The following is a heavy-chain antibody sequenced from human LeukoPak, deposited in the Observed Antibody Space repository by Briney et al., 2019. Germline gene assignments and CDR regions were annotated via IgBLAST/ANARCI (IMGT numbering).Heavy chain of an antibody. CDR3: AKSTTYGGYYFDY. D-gene: IGHD2/OR15-2a*01. CDR1: GFTLSSYA. Sequence: GGSLRLSCAASGFTLSSYAMSWVRQAPGKGLEWVSAISGSGGSTYYADSVKGRFTISRDNSKNTLYLQMNSLRAEDTAVYYCAKSTTYGGYYFDYWGQGTLVTVSS. V-gene: IGHV3-23*01. J-gene: IGHJ4*02. CDR2: ISGSGGST.